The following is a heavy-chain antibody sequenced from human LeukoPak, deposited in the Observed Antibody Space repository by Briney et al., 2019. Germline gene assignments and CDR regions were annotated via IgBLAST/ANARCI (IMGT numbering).Heavy chain of an antibody. V-gene: IGHV3-74*03. Sequence: GGSLRLSCATSGFTFNIYWMQWVRQVPGKGLVSVSRIDSNGGGATYADSVKGRFTTSRDNGNNTMYLQMNSLRAEDTAIYYCARAKYSSRWSLDYWGQGALVTVSS. J-gene: IGHJ4*02. CDR2: IDSNGGGA. CDR3: ARAKYSSRWSLDY. CDR1: GFTFNIYW. D-gene: IGHD6-13*01.